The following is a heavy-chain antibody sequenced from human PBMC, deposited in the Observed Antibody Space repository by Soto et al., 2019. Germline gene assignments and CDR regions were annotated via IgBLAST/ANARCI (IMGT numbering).Heavy chain of an antibody. Sequence: PADTLSVTCTVSGGSISSSRYYWGWIRQPPGKGLEWIGSIYYSGSTYYNPSLKSRVTISVDTSKNQFSLKLSSVTAADTAVYYCARRRFVPLHPSQYYFDYWGQGTLATVS. D-gene: IGHD3-10*01. CDR3: ARRRFVPLHPSQYYFDY. V-gene: IGHV4-39*01. CDR1: GGSISSSRYY. J-gene: IGHJ4*02. CDR2: IYYSGST.